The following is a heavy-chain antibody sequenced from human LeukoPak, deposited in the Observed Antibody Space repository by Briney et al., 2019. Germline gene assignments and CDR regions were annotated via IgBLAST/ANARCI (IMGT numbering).Heavy chain of an antibody. CDR1: GGSISSSSYY. CDR3: ARHEDFWSGPNWFDP. CDR2: IYYSGST. D-gene: IGHD3-3*01. Sequence: PSETLSLTCTVSGGSISSSSYYWGWIRQPPGKGLGWIGSIYYSGSTYYNPSLKSRVTISVDTSKNQFSLKLSSVTAADTAVYYRARHEDFWSGPNWFDPWGQGTLVTVSS. V-gene: IGHV4-39*01. J-gene: IGHJ5*02.